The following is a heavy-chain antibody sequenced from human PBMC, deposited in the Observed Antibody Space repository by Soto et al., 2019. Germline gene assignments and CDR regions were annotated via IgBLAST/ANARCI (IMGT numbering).Heavy chain of an antibody. J-gene: IGHJ6*03. Sequence: QDQLVQSGAEVKKPGASVTVSCKASGYSFTNYGVTWVRQAPGQGLEWMGWISAFNGNTHYAQNLQGRVNMTTDASTSTAYMELRSLRSDDTAVYYCARDRGVAPPVAGNTHYYYYMDVWGQGTTVTVSS. V-gene: IGHV1-18*01. D-gene: IGHD6-19*01. CDR1: GYSFTNYG. CDR3: ARDRGVAPPVAGNTHYYYYMDV. CDR2: ISAFNGNT.